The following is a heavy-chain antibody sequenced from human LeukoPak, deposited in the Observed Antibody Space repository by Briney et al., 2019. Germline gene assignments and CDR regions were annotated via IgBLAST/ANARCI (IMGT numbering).Heavy chain of an antibody. V-gene: IGHV4-61*05. Sequence: SETLSLTCTVSGGSISSSSYYWSWIRQPPGKGLEWIGYIYYSGSTNYNPSLKSRVTISIDTSKNQFSLKLNSVTAADTAVYYCARREGDGYKTAYDYWGQGTLVTISS. CDR2: IYYSGST. CDR3: ARREGDGYKTAYDY. CDR1: GGSISSSSYY. J-gene: IGHJ4*02. D-gene: IGHD5-24*01.